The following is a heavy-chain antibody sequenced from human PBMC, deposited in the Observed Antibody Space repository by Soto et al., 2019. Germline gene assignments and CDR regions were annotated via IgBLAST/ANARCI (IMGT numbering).Heavy chain of an antibody. CDR3: ARAGSTWRYFFEY. CDR2: VYYSGTT. D-gene: IGHD2-2*01. Sequence: QVQLQESGPGLVKPSETLSLTCTVSGGSINSYYWSWIRQSPGKGLEWIGYVYYSGTTYYNPSLQSRVTISVDTSKKQFSMKVGSVTAADTAIYFCARAGSTWRYFFEYWGQGSLVTVSS. V-gene: IGHV4-59*01. J-gene: IGHJ4*02. CDR1: GGSINSYY.